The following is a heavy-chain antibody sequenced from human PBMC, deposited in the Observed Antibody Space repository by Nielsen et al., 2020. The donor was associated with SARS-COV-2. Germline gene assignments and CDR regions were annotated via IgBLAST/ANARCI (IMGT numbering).Heavy chain of an antibody. D-gene: IGHD5-18*01. J-gene: IGHJ6*03. CDR2: IYSGGST. CDR3: ARGRGYSYGYHYMDV. Sequence: GESLKISCATSGFTVSSNYMSWVRPAPGKGLEWVSVIYSGGSTYYADSVKGRFTISRDNSNNTLYLQMNSLRAEDTAVYYCARGRGYSYGYHYMDVWGKGTTVTVSS. CDR1: GFTVSSNY. V-gene: IGHV3-53*01.